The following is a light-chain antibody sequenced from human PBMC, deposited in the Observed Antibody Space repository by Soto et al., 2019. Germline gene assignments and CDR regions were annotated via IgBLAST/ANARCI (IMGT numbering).Light chain of an antibody. J-gene: IGKJ1*01. Sequence: DIQMTQYRSTLSASVGDRVIITCRTSQSISSWLAWYQQKPGKAPKLLISKASNLESGVPSRFSGSGSGTEFTLTVSSLQPDDFATYYCQQYYSYWTFGQGTKVEIK. CDR3: QQYYSYWT. CDR2: KAS. V-gene: IGKV1-5*03. CDR1: QSISSW.